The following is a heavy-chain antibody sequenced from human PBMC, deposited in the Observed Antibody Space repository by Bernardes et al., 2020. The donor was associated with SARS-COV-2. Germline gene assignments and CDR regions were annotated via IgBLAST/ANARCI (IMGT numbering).Heavy chain of an antibody. V-gene: IGHV4-59*01. CDR1: GASIGRGYY. CDR2: VYYTGTT. CDR3: ASGPSAAVGYKYGSFDY. J-gene: IGHJ4*02. D-gene: IGHD5-18*01. Sequence: SETLSLTCSVSGASIGRGYYWSWIRQFPGKGLEWLGYVYYTGTTYYNPSLKSRVTISLETSKNQFSLKLFSLTAADTAVYYCASGPSAAVGYKYGSFDYWGQGTLVTVSS.